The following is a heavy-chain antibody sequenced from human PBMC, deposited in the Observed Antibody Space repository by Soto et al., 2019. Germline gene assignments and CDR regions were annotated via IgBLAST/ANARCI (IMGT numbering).Heavy chain of an antibody. CDR2: ISSSSSYI. CDR1: VFTFSSYS. Sequence: PVGSLRLSCASSVFTFSSYSMNWVRHSPGKGLEWVSSISSSSSYIYYADSVKGRFTISRDNAKNSLYLQMNSLRAEDTAVYYCARDRSSSGYQTYWGQGTLVIVSS. D-gene: IGHD3-22*01. J-gene: IGHJ4*02. V-gene: IGHV3-21*01. CDR3: ARDRSSSGYQTY.